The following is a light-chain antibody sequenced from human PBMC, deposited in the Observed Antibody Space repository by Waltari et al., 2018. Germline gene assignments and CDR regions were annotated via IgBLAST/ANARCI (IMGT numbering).Light chain of an antibody. CDR2: GAS. CDR1: QSVTTN. V-gene: IGKV3-15*01. J-gene: IGKJ2*01. CDR3: QQYFDWPMYT. Sequence: EIVMTQSPDTLSVSPGERATLSCRASQSVTTNLAWYQQKPGQAPRPLLHGASTRATGIPARFSGSGSGTDFTLTISSLQSEDFAVYYCQQYFDWPMYTFAQGTKLEIK.